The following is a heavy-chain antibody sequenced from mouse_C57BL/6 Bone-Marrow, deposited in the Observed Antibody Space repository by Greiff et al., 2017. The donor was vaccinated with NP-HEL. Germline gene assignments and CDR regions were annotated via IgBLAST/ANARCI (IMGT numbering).Heavy chain of an antibody. Sequence: QVQLQQPGAELVKPGASVKMSCKASGYTFTSYWITWVKQRPGQGLEWIGDIYPGSGSTNYNEKFKSKATLTVDTSSSTAYMQLSSLTSEDSAVYYCASSPYYYGSSWYFDVWGTGTTVTVSS. CDR3: ASSPYYYGSSWYFDV. CDR2: IYPGSGST. J-gene: IGHJ1*03. CDR1: GYTFTSYW. V-gene: IGHV1-55*01. D-gene: IGHD1-1*01.